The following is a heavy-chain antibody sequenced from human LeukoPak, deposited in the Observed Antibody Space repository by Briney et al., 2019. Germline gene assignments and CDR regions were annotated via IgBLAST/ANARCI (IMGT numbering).Heavy chain of an antibody. J-gene: IGHJ6*02. CDR2: ISGSGGST. D-gene: IGHD3-10*01. CDR1: GFTFSSYA. V-gene: IGHV3-23*01. CDR3: AKEFNKISMVRGVIREYYYGMDV. Sequence: GGSLRVSCAASGFTFSSYAMSWVRQAPGKGLEWVSAISGSGGSTYYADSVKGRFTISRDNSKNTLYLQMNSLRAEDTAVYYCAKEFNKISMVRGVIREYYYGMDVWGQGTTVTVSS.